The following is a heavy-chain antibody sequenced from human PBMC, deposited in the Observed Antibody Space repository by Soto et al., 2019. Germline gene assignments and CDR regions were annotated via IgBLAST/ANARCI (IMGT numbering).Heavy chain of an antibody. CDR3: AVKTAARPDYYYSMDV. Sequence: SETLSLTCTVSGGSISSGGYYWSWIRQHPGKGLEWIGYIYYSGSTYYNPSLKSRVTISVDTSKNQFSLKLSSVTAADTAVYYCAVKTAARPDYYYSMDVWGKGTTVTLSS. CDR1: GGSISSGGYY. D-gene: IGHD6-6*01. J-gene: IGHJ6*03. V-gene: IGHV4-31*03. CDR2: IYYSGST.